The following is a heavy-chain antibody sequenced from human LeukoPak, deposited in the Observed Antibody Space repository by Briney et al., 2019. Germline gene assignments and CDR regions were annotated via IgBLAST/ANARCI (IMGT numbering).Heavy chain of an antibody. J-gene: IGHJ3*02. D-gene: IGHD1-14*01. CDR2: IYTSGST. V-gene: IGHV4-61*02. CDR3: ARLASGTGRAFDI. Sequence: PSQTLSLTCTVSGGSISSGSYYWSWIRQPAGKGLEWIGRIYTSGSTNYNPSLKSRVTISVDTSKNQFSLKLSSVTAADTAVYYCARLASGTGRAFDIWGQGTMVTVSS. CDR1: GGSISSGSYY.